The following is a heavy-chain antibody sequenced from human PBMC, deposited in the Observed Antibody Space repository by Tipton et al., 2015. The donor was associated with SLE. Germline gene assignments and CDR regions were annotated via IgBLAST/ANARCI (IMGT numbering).Heavy chain of an antibody. CDR2: IASRGNT. CDR1: GGSISSINYF. CDR3: ARLGTGIFDY. J-gene: IGHJ4*02. Sequence: TLSLTCTVSGGSISSINYFWGWIRQPPGKGLEWIGAIASRGNTYYNPSLKSRVTVSLDMSKSQFSLKLSSVTAADTAVYYCARLGTGIFDYWGQGTLVTVSS. D-gene: IGHD1-1*01. V-gene: IGHV4-39*07.